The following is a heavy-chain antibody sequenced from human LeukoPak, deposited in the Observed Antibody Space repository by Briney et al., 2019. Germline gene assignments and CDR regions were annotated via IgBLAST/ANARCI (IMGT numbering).Heavy chain of an antibody. V-gene: IGHV1-2*02. Sequence: ASVEVSCKASGYTFTGYYMHWVRQAPGQGLECVGWINPNSGGTNYAQKFQGRVTMTRDTSISTAYMELSRLRSDDTAVYYCARGGSGSYFSWLDPWGQGTLVTVSS. CDR3: ARGGSGSYFSWLDP. D-gene: IGHD3-10*01. J-gene: IGHJ5*02. CDR2: INPNSGGT. CDR1: GYTFTGYY.